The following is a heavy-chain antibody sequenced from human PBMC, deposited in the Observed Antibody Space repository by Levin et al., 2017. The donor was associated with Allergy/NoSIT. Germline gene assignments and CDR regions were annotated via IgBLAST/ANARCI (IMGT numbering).Heavy chain of an antibody. J-gene: IGHJ3*02. CDR3: ARHLARDSSSWYETMLDAFDI. V-gene: IGHV5-51*01. CDR1: GYSFTSYW. CDR2: IYPGDSDT. D-gene: IGHD6-13*01. Sequence: GGSLRLSCKGSGYSFTSYWIGWVRQMPGKGLEWMGIIYPGDSDTRYSPSFQGQVTISADKSISTAYLQWSSLKASDTAMYYCARHLARDSSSWYETMLDAFDIWGQGTMVTVSS.